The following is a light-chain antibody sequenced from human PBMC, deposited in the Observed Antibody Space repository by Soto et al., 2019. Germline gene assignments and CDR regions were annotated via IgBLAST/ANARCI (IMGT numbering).Light chain of an antibody. V-gene: IGLV2-14*02. J-gene: IGLJ1*01. CDR3: NSHTSSGFRV. Sequence: QSVLTQPASVSGSPGQSITISCTGTSSDVGSYNLVSWYQQHPGKAPKLMIYEGSKRPSGVSNRFSGSKSGNTASLTISGLQAEDEADYYCNSHTSSGFRVFGTGTKLTVL. CDR1: SSDVGSYNL. CDR2: EGS.